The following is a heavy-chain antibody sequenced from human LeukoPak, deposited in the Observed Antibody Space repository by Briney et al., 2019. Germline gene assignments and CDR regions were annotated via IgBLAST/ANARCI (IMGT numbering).Heavy chain of an antibody. CDR3: ARDKGDYKNGGFDF. V-gene: IGHV4-4*07. D-gene: IGHD4-17*01. J-gene: IGHJ4*02. CDR1: GGSICYYY. Sequence: PSETLSLTCSVSGGSICYYYWSWLRQPAGRGGEWIGRFYTSGCTNYNPTLKSRVTMSLDTSKNQFSLNVSSVTAADTAVYYCARDKGDYKNGGFDFWGQGTLVTVSS. CDR2: FYTSGCT.